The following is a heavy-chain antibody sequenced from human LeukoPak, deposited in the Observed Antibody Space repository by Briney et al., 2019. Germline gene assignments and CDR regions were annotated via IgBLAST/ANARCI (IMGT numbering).Heavy chain of an antibody. J-gene: IGHJ4*02. CDR2: LNWNGGST. D-gene: IGHD4-17*01. CDR1: GFTFSIYW. Sequence: GGSLRLSCAASGFTFSIYWMTWLRQAPGKGLEWVCGLNWNGGSTGYADSVEGRFTISRDNAKNSQYLQMSSLRVEDTALYYCARAQTYGDSRLLLDYWGQGTLVTVSS. V-gene: IGHV3-20*04. CDR3: ARAQTYGDSRLLLDY.